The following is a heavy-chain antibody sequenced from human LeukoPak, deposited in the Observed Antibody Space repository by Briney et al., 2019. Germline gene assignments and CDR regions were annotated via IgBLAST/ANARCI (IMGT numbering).Heavy chain of an antibody. CDR3: ARGHYYDSSGPASGDAFDI. J-gene: IGHJ3*02. CDR1: GFTVSSNY. V-gene: IGHV3-53*01. D-gene: IGHD3-22*01. Sequence: PGGSLRLSCAASGFTVSSNYMSWVRQAPGKGLEWVSVIYSGGSTYYADSVKGRFTISRDNSKNTLYLQVNSLRAEDTAVYYCARGHYYDSSGPASGDAFDIWGQGTMVTVSS. CDR2: IYSGGST.